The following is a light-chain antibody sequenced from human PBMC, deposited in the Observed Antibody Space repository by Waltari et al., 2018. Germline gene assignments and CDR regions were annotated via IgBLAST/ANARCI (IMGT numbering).Light chain of an antibody. CDR1: SPTFGAGFG. Sequence: QSVLTQPPSVSGAPGQRVTISCTGSSPTFGAGFGLHWYQPLPRIAPKLLIFGNSDRPSGVPDRFSGSKSGTSASLAITGLQAEDEADYYCQSYDSSLRGVVFGGGTKLTVL. V-gene: IGLV1-40*01. CDR2: GNS. J-gene: IGLJ2*01. CDR3: QSYDSSLRGVV.